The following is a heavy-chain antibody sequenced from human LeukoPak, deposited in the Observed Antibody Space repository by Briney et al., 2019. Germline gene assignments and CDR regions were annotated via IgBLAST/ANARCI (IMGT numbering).Heavy chain of an antibody. CDR1: GFTSSSYE. D-gene: IGHD3-3*01. Sequence: PGGSLRLSCAASGFTSSSYEVNWVRQAPGKGLEWVSYISISGSTIYYADSVKGRFTISRDNSKNTLCLQMNSLRAEDTAVYYCANGGAWPIGYWGQGTLVTVSS. CDR3: ANGGAWPIGY. J-gene: IGHJ4*02. CDR2: ISISGSTI. V-gene: IGHV3-48*03.